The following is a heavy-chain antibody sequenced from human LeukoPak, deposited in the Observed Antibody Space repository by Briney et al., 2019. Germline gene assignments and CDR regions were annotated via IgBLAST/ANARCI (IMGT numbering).Heavy chain of an antibody. CDR3: ARHSKYYYDSSGYPEYFQH. CDR2: IYPGDSDT. V-gene: IGHV5-51*01. J-gene: IGHJ1*01. CDR1: GYSFTSYW. D-gene: IGHD3-22*01. Sequence: GESLKISCKGSGYSFTSYWIGWVRQMPGKGLEWMGIIYPGDSDTRYSPSFQGQVTISADKSISTAYLQWSSLKASDTAMYYCARHSKYYYDSSGYPEYFQHWGQGTLVTVSS.